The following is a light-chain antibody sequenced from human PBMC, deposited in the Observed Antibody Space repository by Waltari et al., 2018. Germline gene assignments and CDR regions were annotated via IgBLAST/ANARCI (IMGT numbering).Light chain of an antibody. J-gene: IGLJ3*02. Sequence: QSALTQPASVSGSPGQSITISCTGTSSDIGAYNFVSRYQQYSGKAPKLMIYDVTNRPSGVSNRFSGSKSGNTACLTISGLQAEDEADYYCSSTPKSNNVEFGGGTKVTVL. CDR2: DVT. V-gene: IGLV2-14*01. CDR1: SSDIGAYNF. CDR3: SSTPKSNNVE.